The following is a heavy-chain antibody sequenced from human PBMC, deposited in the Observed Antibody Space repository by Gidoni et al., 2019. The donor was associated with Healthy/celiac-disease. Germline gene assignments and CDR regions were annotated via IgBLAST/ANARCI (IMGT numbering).Heavy chain of an antibody. CDR2: IYPGDSDT. CDR3: ARHNKIYGSGSPDAFDI. V-gene: IGHV5-51*01. J-gene: IGHJ3*02. CDR1: GYSFTSYW. Sequence: EVQLVQSGAEVKKPGESLKTSCKGSGYSFTSYWIGWVRQMPGKGLEWMGIIYPGDSDTRYSPSFQGQVTISADKSISTAYLQWSSLKASDTAMYYCARHNKIYGSGSPDAFDIWGQGTMVTVSS. D-gene: IGHD3-10*01.